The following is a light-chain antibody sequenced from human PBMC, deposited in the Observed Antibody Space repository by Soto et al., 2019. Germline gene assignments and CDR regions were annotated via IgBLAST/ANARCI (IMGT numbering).Light chain of an antibody. CDR3: QKYNSAPQT. J-gene: IGKJ1*01. CDR2: AAS. Sequence: DIQMTQSPSSLSASVGDRVTITCRPSQGISNYLAWYQQKPGKVPKLLIYAASTLQSGVPSRFSGSGSGTDFTLTISSLQPEDVATYYCQKYNSAPQTFGQGTKVDIK. CDR1: QGISNY. V-gene: IGKV1-27*01.